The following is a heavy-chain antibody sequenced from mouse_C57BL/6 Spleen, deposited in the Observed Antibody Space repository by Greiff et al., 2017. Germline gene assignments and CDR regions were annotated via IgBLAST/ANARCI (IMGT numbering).Heavy chain of an antibody. CDR2: IDPANGNT. CDR3: ARDDGYSYFDY. J-gene: IGHJ2*01. V-gene: IGHV14-3*01. Sequence: VQLQQSVAELVRPGASVKLSCTASGFNINNTYMHWVKQRPEQGLEWIGRIDPANGNTKYAPKFQGKATITADTSSNTAYLQLSGLTSEDTAVYCCARDDGYSYFDYWGQGTTLTVSS. D-gene: IGHD2-3*01. CDR1: GFNINNTY.